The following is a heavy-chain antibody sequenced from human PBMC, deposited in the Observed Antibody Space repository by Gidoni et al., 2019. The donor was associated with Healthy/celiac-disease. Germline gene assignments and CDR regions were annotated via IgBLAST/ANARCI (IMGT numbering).Heavy chain of an antibody. V-gene: IGHV1-69*01. J-gene: IGHJ4*02. CDR3: ARDYYDSSGYYYVFDY. CDR1: GGTFSSYA. D-gene: IGHD3-22*01. CDR2: IIPIFGTA. Sequence: QVQLVHSGAEVKKPGSSVKVSCTASGGTFSSYAISWVRQAPGQGLEWMGGIIPIFGTANYAQKFQGRVTITADESTSTAYMELSRLRSEDTAVYYCARDYYDSSGYYYVFDYWGQGTLVTVSS.